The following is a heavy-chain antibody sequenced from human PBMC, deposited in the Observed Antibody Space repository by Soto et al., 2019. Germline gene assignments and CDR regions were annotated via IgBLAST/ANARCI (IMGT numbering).Heavy chain of an antibody. Sequence: GASVKVSCKASGYTFTSYGISWVRQAPGQGLERMGWISAYNGNTNYAQKLQGRVTMTTDTSTSTAYMELRSLRSDDTAVYYCARAGYYDFWSGYPTNRYYGMDVWGQGTTVTVSS. V-gene: IGHV1-18*01. CDR2: ISAYNGNT. D-gene: IGHD3-3*01. CDR1: GYTFTSYG. J-gene: IGHJ6*02. CDR3: ARAGYYDFWSGYPTNRYYGMDV.